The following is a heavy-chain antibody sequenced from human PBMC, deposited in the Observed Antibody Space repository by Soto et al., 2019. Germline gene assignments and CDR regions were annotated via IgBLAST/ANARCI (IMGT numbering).Heavy chain of an antibody. CDR1: GGSINSGGYC. V-gene: IGHV4-31*03. CDR3: SSGILG. Sequence: QVQLQESGPGLVKPSQTLSLTCTVSGGSINSGGYCWSWIRQHPGKGLDWIGCISYGGSTSYNPSLXSRXTISVATSKHQFTLKLSSVTPAGTAVAYCSSGILGWGQGALITVSS. J-gene: IGHJ4*02. CDR2: ISYGGST.